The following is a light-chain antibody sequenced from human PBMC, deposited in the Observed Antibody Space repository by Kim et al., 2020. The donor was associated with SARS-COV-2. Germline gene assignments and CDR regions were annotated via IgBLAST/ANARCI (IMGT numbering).Light chain of an antibody. Sequence: KTVSISCTRSSGSIAGHYVHWYQQRPGSAPTTVIYKDDQRPSGVPDRFSGSIDTSSNSAPLTISGLKTEDEADYYCQSYDGSNSWVFGGGTQLTVL. J-gene: IGLJ3*02. CDR3: QSYDGSNSWV. CDR2: KDD. V-gene: IGLV6-57*03. CDR1: SGSIAGHY.